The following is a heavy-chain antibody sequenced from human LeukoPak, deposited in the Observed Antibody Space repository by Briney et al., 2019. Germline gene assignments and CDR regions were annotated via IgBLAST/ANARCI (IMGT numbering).Heavy chain of an antibody. CDR2: IYTSGST. V-gene: IGHV4-61*02. J-gene: IGHJ4*02. CDR3: ASLEW. Sequence: SETLSLTCSVSGGSFGSSGYYWSWIRQPAGKGLEWIGRIYTSGSTNYNPSLKSRVTISVDTSKNQFSLKLSSVTAADTAVYYCASLEWWGQGTLVTVSS. D-gene: IGHD3-3*01. CDR1: GGSFGSSGYY.